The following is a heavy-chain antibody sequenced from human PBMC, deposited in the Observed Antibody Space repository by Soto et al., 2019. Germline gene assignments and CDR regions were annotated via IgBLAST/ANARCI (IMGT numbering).Heavy chain of an antibody. CDR1: GFTFDDYT. D-gene: IGHD5-12*01. CDR2: ISWDGGST. J-gene: IGHJ4*02. V-gene: IGHV3-43*01. Sequence: EVQLVESGGVVVQPGGSLRLSCAASGFTFDDYTMHWVRQAPGKGLEWVSLISWDGGSTYYADSVKGRLTISRDNSKNSLYLQMNSLRTEDTALYYCAKDMRRRWLQWGSFDYWGQGTLFTVSS. CDR3: AKDMRRRWLQWGSFDY.